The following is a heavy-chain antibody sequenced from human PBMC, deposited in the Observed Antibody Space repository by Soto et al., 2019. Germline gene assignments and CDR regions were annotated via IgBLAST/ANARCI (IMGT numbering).Heavy chain of an antibody. Sequence: LSETLSLTCTVSGASISGFYWSWIRKSAGKGLEWIGRIYATGTTDYNPSLKSRVMMSVDTSKKQFSLKLRSVTAADTAVYYCVRDGTKTLREWFDTRGQG. CDR1: GASISGFY. D-gene: IGHD1-1*01. V-gene: IGHV4-4*07. J-gene: IGHJ5*02. CDR2: IYATGTT. CDR3: VRDGTKTLREWFDT.